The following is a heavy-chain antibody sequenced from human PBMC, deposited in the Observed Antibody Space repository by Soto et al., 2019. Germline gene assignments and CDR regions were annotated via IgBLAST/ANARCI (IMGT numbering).Heavy chain of an antibody. CDR2: IKGDGSST. D-gene: IGHD3-3*02. J-gene: IGHJ4*02. Sequence: EVQLVESGGDSVQPGGSLRLSCAASGFTFSTYWMHWVRQAPGEGLVWVSRIKGDGSSTSSADSVEGRFTISRDNAKNTVYLHMNSLRADDTAVYSCARGAFHNYYVDSWGQGTLVTVSS. V-gene: IGHV3-74*01. CDR1: GFTFSTYW. CDR3: ARGAFHNYYVDS.